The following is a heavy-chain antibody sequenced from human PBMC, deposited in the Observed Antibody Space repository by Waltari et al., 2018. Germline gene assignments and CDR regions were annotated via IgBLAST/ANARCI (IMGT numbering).Heavy chain of an antibody. CDR1: GYTFTSYD. Sequence: QVQLVQSGAEVKKPGASVKVSCKASGYTFTSYDINWVRQATGQGLEWMGWMNPKGGNTGYAQKFQGRVTITRNTSISTAYMELSSLRSEDTAVYYCARGKIAVAAPYYYYYYMDVWGKGTTVTVSS. D-gene: IGHD6-19*01. CDR2: MNPKGGNT. CDR3: ARGKIAVAAPYYYYYYMDV. J-gene: IGHJ6*03. V-gene: IGHV1-8*03.